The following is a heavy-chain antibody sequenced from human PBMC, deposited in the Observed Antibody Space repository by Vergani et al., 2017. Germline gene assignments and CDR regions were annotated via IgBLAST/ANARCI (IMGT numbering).Heavy chain of an antibody. D-gene: IGHD7-27*01. J-gene: IGHJ4*02. CDR1: GGSFSGYY. Sequence: QVQLQQWGAGLLKPSETLSLTCAVYGGSFSGYYWSWIRQPPGKGLEWIGEINHSGSTNYNPSLKSRVTISVDTSKNQFSLKLSSVTAADTAVYYCARALTGECFDYWGQGTLVTVSS. CDR2: INHSGST. V-gene: IGHV4-34*01. CDR3: ARALTGECFDY.